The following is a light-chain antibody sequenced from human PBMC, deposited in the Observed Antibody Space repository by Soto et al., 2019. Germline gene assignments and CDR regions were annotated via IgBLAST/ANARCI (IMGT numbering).Light chain of an antibody. Sequence: QSLLTQPASVSGSPVQSITISCTGTSSDVGGYDSVGWYQQHPGKAPKVMIYGVTNRPSGVSDRFSGSKSGNTASLTISGLQAEDAADYYCRSFTSSXTYVVGTGTKVXV. CDR2: GVT. CDR3: RSFTSSXTYV. J-gene: IGLJ1*01. CDR1: SSDVGGYDS. V-gene: IGLV2-14*01.